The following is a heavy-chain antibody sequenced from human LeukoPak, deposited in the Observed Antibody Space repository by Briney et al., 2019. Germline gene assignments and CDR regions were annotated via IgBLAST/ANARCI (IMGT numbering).Heavy chain of an antibody. J-gene: IGHJ6*02. D-gene: IGHD3-10*01. CDR3: ARSHYYGSGSYYFSYYGMDV. V-gene: IGHV4-34*01. CDR1: GGSFSGYY. CDR2: INHSEST. Sequence: SETLSLTCAVYGGSFSGYYWSWIRQPPGKGLEWIGEINHSESTNYNPSLKSRVTISVDTSKNQFSLKLSSVTAADTAVYYCARSHYYGSGSYYFSYYGMDVWGQGTTVTVSS.